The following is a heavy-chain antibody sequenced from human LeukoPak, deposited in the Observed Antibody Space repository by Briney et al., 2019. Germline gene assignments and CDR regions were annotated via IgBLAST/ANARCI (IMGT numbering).Heavy chain of an antibody. V-gene: IGHV3-23*01. CDR2: ISGSGGST. CDR3: AKDRATRRWGTQEFDY. CDR1: GFTFSSYA. J-gene: IGHJ4*02. Sequence: PGGSLRLSCAASGFTFSSYAMNWVRQAPGKGLEWVSSISGSGGSTYYTDSVKGQFTISRDNSKSTVYLQMNSLRAEDTAVYYCAKDRATRRWGTQEFDYWGQGTLVTVSS. D-gene: IGHD3-16*01.